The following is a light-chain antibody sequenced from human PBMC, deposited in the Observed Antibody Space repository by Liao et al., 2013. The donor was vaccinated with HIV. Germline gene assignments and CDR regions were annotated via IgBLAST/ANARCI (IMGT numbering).Light chain of an antibody. CDR2: QDS. Sequence: SYELTQPPAVSAAPGKTARITCGGSNIESKSVHWYQQKPGQSPVLVIYQDSKRPSGIPERFSGSNSGNTATLTISGTQAMDEADYYCQAWDSSIVVFGGGTKLTVL. CDR1: NIESKS. J-gene: IGLJ2*01. CDR3: QAWDSSIVV. V-gene: IGLV3-21*01.